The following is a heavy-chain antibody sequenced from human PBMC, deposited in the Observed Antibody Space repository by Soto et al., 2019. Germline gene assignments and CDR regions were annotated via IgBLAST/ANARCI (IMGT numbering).Heavy chain of an antibody. CDR1: GCTLSSYA. V-gene: IGHV3-23*01. CDR3: AKAPYYFACSGHHALRGYFDL. CDR2: ISDSGGSA. D-gene: IGHD3-22*01. Sequence: EVQLLESGGGLVQPGGSLRLSCAASGCTLSSYAMSWVHQAPGKGLEWVSAISDSGGSAYFADSVKGRFTIVRDNSKNSLYLLMISLRAGDTAVYYCAKAPYYFACSGHHALRGYFDLWGRGTLVTVSS. J-gene: IGHJ2*01.